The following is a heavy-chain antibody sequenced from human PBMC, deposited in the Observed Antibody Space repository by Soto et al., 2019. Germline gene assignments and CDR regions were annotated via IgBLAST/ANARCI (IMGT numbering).Heavy chain of an antibody. CDR1: GYNLKNYF. CDR3: ATPRRGGGAYYYYYYGMDV. V-gene: IGHV1-2*02. D-gene: IGHD3-10*01. CDR2: IDPKSGST. J-gene: IGHJ6*02. Sequence: ASVKVSCKASGYNLKNYFMHWVRQAPGQGIEWMGIIDPKSGSTSYGQRFQGRVTMTRDTSISTAYMELSRLRSDDTAVYYCATPRRGGGAYYYYYYGMDVWGQGTTVTVSS.